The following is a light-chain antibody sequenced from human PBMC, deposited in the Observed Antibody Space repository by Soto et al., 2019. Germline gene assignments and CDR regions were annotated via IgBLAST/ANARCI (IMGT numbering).Light chain of an antibody. CDR2: RTS. J-gene: IGKJ4*01. CDR1: QSISSN. V-gene: IGKV3-15*01. CDR3: QQYNNWPRAT. Sequence: EIVMTQSPATLSVSPGERATLSCRASQSISSNLAWYQQKPGQAPRLLMCRTSSRATGFPARFSGSGSGTEFNLTISSLQSEDFGVYYCQQYNNWPRATFGGGTKVEIK.